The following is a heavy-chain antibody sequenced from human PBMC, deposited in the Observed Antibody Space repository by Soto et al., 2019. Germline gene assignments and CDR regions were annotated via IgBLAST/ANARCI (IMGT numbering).Heavy chain of an antibody. CDR2: INHSGST. Sequence: QVQLQQWGAGLLKPSETLSLTCAVYGGSFSGYYWTWIRPPTGTGLEWIGEINHSGSTNNNPSFKSRVTISVDTSKIQFSLKLTSVSAADTAVYYGARDKIAGLFDYWGQGTLVTGSS. CDR3: ARDKIAGLFDY. J-gene: IGHJ4*02. CDR1: GGSFSGYY. V-gene: IGHV4-34*01. D-gene: IGHD2-21*01.